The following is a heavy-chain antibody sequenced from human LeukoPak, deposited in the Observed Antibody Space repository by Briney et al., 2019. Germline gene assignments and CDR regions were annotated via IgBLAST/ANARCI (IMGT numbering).Heavy chain of an antibody. D-gene: IGHD4-17*01. J-gene: IGHJ4*02. Sequence: ASVKVSCKVSGYMFSDYAIQWVRQAPGQGLEWMGWINAGNGKTKYSQKFQGRVTITRETSASTAYVELSGLRSEDTAVYYCARARWTSTVTTYYLDYWGQGTLVTVSS. CDR2: INAGNGKT. V-gene: IGHV1-3*01. CDR3: ARARWTSTVTTYYLDY. CDR1: GYMFSDYA.